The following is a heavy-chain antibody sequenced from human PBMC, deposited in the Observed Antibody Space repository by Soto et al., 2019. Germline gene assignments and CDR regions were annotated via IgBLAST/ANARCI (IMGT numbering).Heavy chain of an antibody. CDR1: GGSISSYY. CDR3: ARSEDGYNYITYWFDP. V-gene: IGHV4-59*01. J-gene: IGHJ5*02. Sequence: PSETLSLTCTVSGGSISSYYWSWIRQPPGKGLEWIGYIYYSGSTNYNPSLKSRVTISVDTSKNQFSLKLSSVTAADTAVYYCARSEDGYNYITYWFDPWGQGTLVTVSS. D-gene: IGHD5-12*01. CDR2: IYYSGST.